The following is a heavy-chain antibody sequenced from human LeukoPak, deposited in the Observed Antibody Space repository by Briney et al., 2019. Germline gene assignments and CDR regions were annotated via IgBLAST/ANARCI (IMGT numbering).Heavy chain of an antibody. CDR2: INHSGST. CDR3: ARGGYQGSPD. CDR1: GGSFSGYY. D-gene: IGHD3-16*02. Sequence: KASETLSLTCAVYGGSFSGYYWSWIRQPPGKGLEWIGEINHSGSTNYNPSLKSRVTISVDTSKNQFSLKPSSVTAADTAVYYCARGGYQGSPDWGQGTLVTVSS. V-gene: IGHV4-34*01. J-gene: IGHJ4*02.